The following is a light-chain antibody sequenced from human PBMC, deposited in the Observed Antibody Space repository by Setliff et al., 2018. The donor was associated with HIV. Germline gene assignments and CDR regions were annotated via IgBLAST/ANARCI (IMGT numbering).Light chain of an antibody. J-gene: IGLJ1*01. Sequence: QSVLTQPPSVSGAPGQRVTISCTGSRSNIGAGYDVHWYQLLPGSAPKLLIYGNNNRPSGVPDRFSGSKSGTSASLAITGLQAEDEADYYCQSYDSSLSVLYVFGAGTKGTVL. CDR1: RSNIGAGYD. CDR2: GNN. CDR3: QSYDSSLSVLYV. V-gene: IGLV1-40*01.